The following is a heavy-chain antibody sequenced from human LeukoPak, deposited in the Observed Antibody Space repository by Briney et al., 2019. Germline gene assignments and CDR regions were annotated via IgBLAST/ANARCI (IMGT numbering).Heavy chain of an antibody. D-gene: IGHD6-19*01. V-gene: IGHV3-9*01. CDR2: ISWNSGSI. CDR3: AKEGQWLGSGFDY. CDR1: GFTFDDYA. Sequence: PGRSLRLSCAASGFTFDDYAMHWVRQAPGKGLEWVSGISWNSGSIGYADPVKGRFTISRDNAKNSLYLQMNSLRVEDTALYYCAKEGQWLGSGFDYWGQGTLVTVSS. J-gene: IGHJ4*02.